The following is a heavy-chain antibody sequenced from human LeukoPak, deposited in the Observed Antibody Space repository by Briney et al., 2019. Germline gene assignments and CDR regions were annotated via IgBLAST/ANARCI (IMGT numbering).Heavy chain of an antibody. CDR3: AKYAYNWNAPDGFDM. D-gene: IGHD1-1*01. CDR1: GFTFSTSA. J-gene: IGHJ3*02. V-gene: IGHV3-23*01. Sequence: PGGSLRLSCAVSGFTFSTSAMTWVRQAPGKGLEWVSGISGSGATDYADSVKGRFTISRDNSESTLFLQMNSLRTDDTSVYFCAKYAYNWNAPDGFDMWGQGTMVIVSS. CDR2: ISGSGAT.